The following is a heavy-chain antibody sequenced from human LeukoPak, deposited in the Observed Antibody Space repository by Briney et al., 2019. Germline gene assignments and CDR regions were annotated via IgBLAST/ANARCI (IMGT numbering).Heavy chain of an antibody. J-gene: IGHJ5*02. CDR1: GYTFTSYD. CDR3: ARGGYSGYVAEP. CDR2: ISPSNGKT. Sequence: ASVTVSCTASGYTFTSYDINWVRQAPGQGFEWMGWISPSNGKTNYAQNLQGRVTMTTDTSTSTAFVEVRSLRSDDTAIYYCARGGYSGYVAEPWGQGTLVTVSS. D-gene: IGHD5-12*01. V-gene: IGHV1-18*01.